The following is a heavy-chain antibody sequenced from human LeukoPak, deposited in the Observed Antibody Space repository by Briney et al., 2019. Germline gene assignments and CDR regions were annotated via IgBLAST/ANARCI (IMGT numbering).Heavy chain of an antibody. CDR1: GGSISSGDYS. Sequence: PSETLSLTCTVSGGSISSGDYSWSWIRQPPGKGLEWIGYIYYSGSTYYNPSLKSRVTISVDTSKNQFSLKLSSVTAADTAVYYCARVEADYDSSGHRPEDAFDIWGQGTMVTVSS. J-gene: IGHJ3*02. D-gene: IGHD3-22*01. CDR2: IYYSGST. CDR3: ARVEADYDSSGHRPEDAFDI. V-gene: IGHV4-30-4*01.